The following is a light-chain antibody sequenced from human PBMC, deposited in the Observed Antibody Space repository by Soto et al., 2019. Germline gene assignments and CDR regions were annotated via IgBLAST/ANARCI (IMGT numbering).Light chain of an antibody. CDR1: SSGVGGYNY. Sequence: QSVLTQPPSASGSPGQSVTISCTGTSSGVGGYNYVSWYQQYPGRAPKLMIYEVTKRPSGVPDRFSGSKSGNTASLTVSGLQADDEAYYYCSSYAASNNFYFVFGGGTKLTVL. V-gene: IGLV2-8*01. CDR3: SSYAASNNFYFV. CDR2: EVT. J-gene: IGLJ3*02.